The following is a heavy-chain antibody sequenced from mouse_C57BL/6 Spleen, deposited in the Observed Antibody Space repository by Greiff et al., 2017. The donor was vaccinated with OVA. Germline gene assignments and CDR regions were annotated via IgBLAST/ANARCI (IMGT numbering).Heavy chain of an antibody. CDR3: AKGDGYPHFDY. CDR2: IDPSDSET. V-gene: IGHV1-52*01. CDR1: GYTFTSYW. D-gene: IGHD2-3*01. J-gene: IGHJ2*01. Sequence: VQLQQPGAELVRPGSSVKLSCKASGYTFTSYWMHWVKQRPIQGLEWIGNIDPSDSETHYNQKFKDKATLTVDKSSSTAYMQLSSLTSEDSAVYYCAKGDGYPHFDYWGQGTTLTVSS.